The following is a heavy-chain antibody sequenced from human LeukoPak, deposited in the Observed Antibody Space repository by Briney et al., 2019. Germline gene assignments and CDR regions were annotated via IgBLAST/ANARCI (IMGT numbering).Heavy chain of an antibody. CDR2: INHSEST. Sequence: PSETLSLTCAVYGGSSSGYYWSWIRQPPGKGLEWIGEINHSESTNYNPSLKSRVTISVDTSKNQFSLKLSSVTAADTAVYYCARGRRWSYYFDYWGQGTLVTVSS. CDR1: GGSSSGYY. CDR3: ARGRRWSYYFDY. D-gene: IGHD1-26*01. V-gene: IGHV4-34*01. J-gene: IGHJ4*02.